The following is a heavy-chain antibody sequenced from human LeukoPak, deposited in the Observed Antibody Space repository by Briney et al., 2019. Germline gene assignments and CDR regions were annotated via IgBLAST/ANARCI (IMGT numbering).Heavy chain of an antibody. CDR2: IKPNSGVT. J-gene: IGHJ4*02. D-gene: IGHD2/OR15-2a*01. Sequence: ATVKVSCKSSGYTFTGYYMHWVRQPPGQGLEWMGWIKPNSGVTNNAEKFLSRVTMTRDRSISAAYMVQSRLRADDTAGYSCTFSWSALDDWGQGTLVTVSS. CDR3: TFSWSALDD. CDR1: GYTFTGYY. V-gene: IGHV1-2*02.